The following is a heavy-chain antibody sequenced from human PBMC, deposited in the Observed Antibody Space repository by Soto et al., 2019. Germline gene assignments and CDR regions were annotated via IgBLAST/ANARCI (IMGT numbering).Heavy chain of an antibody. D-gene: IGHD6-13*01. J-gene: IGHJ5*02. CDR1: GGSFSGYY. CDR3: ARGVVQRKRRTMQLGNWFDP. V-gene: IGHV4-34*01. CDR2: INHSGST. Sequence: SETLSLTCAVYGGSFSGYYWSWIRQPPGKGLEWIGEINHSGSTNYNPSLKSRVTISVDTSKNQFSLKLSSVTAADTTVYYCARGVVQRKRRTMQLGNWFDPWGQGTLVTVSS.